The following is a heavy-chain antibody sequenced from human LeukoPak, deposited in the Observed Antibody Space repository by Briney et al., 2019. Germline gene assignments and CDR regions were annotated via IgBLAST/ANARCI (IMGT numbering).Heavy chain of an antibody. D-gene: IGHD5-18*01. Sequence: PGGSLRLSCAASGFTFSNYGMHWVRQAPGKGLEWVAFIRFDGTNKFYADSVKGRFTISRDNSQNTVSLQVNNLGAEDTAIYYCARGYSYGSHFDSWGQGTLVTVSS. CDR2: IRFDGTNK. J-gene: IGHJ4*02. CDR1: GFTFSNYG. V-gene: IGHV3-30*02. CDR3: ARGYSYGSHFDS.